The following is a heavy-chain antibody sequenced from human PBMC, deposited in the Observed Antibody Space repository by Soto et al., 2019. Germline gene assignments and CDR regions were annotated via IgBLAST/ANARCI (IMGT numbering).Heavy chain of an antibody. CDR2: ISSSSNYI. J-gene: IGHJ6*03. CDR1: GFTLSSYA. V-gene: IGHV3-21*01. Sequence: PGGSLRLSCAASGFTLSSYAINWVRQAPGKGLEWVSSISSSSNYIYYADSVRGRFTISRDNAENSVSLEMNSLRAEDTAVYYCARDGTAYYFYMDVWGKGTTVTVSS. CDR3: ARDGTAYYFYMDV.